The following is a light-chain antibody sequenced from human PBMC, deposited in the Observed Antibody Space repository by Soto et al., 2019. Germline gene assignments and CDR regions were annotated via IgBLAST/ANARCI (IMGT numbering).Light chain of an antibody. V-gene: IGKV3D-20*02. CDR1: QSVGSNY. J-gene: IGKJ1*01. Sequence: EIVLTQSPGTLSLSPGERATLYCRASQSVGSNYLAWYQQKPGQAPRVLIYESSNRATGIAARFSGSGSGTDFTLTISSLEPEDFAVYYCQQYNNWWTFGQGTKVDIK. CDR2: ESS. CDR3: QQYNNWWT.